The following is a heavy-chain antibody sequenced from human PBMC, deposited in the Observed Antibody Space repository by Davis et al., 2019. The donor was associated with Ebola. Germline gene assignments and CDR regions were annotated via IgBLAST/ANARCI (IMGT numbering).Heavy chain of an antibody. CDR3: ARDSNIVVVPAAIYYYYYYMDV. Sequence: PGGSLRLSCAASGFTFSSYAMHWVRQAPGKGLEWVAVISYDGSNKYYADSVKGRFTISRDNSKNTLYLQMNSLRAEDTAVHYCARDSNIVVVPAAIYYYYYYMDVWGKGTTVTVSS. J-gene: IGHJ6*03. CDR2: ISYDGSNK. V-gene: IGHV3-30-3*01. D-gene: IGHD2-2*01. CDR1: GFTFSSYA.